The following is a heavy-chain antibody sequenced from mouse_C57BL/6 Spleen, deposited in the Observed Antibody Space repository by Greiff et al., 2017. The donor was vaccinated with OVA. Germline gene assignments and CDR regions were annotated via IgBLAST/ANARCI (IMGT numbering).Heavy chain of an antibody. D-gene: IGHD3-2*02. Sequence: QVQLKESGPELVKPGASVKISCKASGYAFSSSWMNWVKQRPGKGLEWIGRIYPGDGDTNYNGKFKGKATLTANKSSSTAYMQLSSLTSEDSAFYFCARRGDSSDYFDYWGQGTTLTVSS. CDR1: GYAFSSSW. V-gene: IGHV1-82*01. CDR2: IYPGDGDT. J-gene: IGHJ2*01. CDR3: ARRGDSSDYFDY.